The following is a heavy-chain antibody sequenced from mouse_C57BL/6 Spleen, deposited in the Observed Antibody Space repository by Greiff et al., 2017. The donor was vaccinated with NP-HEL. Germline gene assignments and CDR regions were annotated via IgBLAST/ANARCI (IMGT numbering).Heavy chain of an antibody. CDR2: IDPETGGT. J-gene: IGHJ3*01. CDR1: GYTFTDYE. V-gene: IGHV1-15*01. CDR3: TRRDGNPWFAY. D-gene: IGHD2-1*01. Sequence: VQLQQSGAELVRPGASVTLSCKASGYTFTDYEMHWVKQTPVHGLEWIGAIDPETGGTAYNQKFKGKAILTADKSSSTAYMELRSLTSEDSAVYYGTRRDGNPWFAYWGQGTLVTVSA.